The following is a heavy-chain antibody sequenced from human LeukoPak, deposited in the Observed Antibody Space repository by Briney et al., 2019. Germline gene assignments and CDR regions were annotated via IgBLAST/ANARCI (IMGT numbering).Heavy chain of an antibody. V-gene: IGHV3-30*02. J-gene: IGHJ4*02. CDR1: GFTFSSYG. D-gene: IGHD3-3*01. Sequence: GGSLRLSCAASGFTFSSYGMHWVRQAPGKGLEWVAVIWYDGSNKYYADSVKGRFTISRDNSKNTLYLQMNSLRAEDTAVYYCAKDRHILFGVFDYWGQGTLVTVSS. CDR3: AKDRHILFGVFDY. CDR2: IWYDGSNK.